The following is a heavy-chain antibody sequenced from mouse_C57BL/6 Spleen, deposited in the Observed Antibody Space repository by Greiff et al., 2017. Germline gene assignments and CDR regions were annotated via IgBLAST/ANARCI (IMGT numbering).Heavy chain of an antibody. J-gene: IGHJ3*01. V-gene: IGHV6-3*01. CDR1: GFTFSNYW. CDR3: TAGPVWFAY. Sequence: EVQLQQSGGGLVQPGGSMKLSCVASGFTFSNYWMNWVRQSPEKGLEWVAQIRLKSDSYATHYAESVKGRFTISRDDSKSSVYLQMNNIRPEDTGIYYCTAGPVWFAYWGQGTLVTVSA. D-gene: IGHD4-1*01. CDR2: IRLKSDSYAT.